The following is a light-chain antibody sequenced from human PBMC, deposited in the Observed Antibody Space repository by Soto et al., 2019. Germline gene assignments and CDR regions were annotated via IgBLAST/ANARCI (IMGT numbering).Light chain of an antibody. J-gene: IGKJ1*01. V-gene: IGKV1-39*01. CDR3: QQNYSTPPT. CDR2: GAA. Sequence: MNQSPSTLSGSGLDRGAVTFRASRGIGNALAWYQQKPGKAPTLVIYGAANLQSGVPSRFSGSGSGTDFTLTISGLLPEDFATYYCQQNYSTPPTFGQGTKVDIK. CDR1: RGIGNA.